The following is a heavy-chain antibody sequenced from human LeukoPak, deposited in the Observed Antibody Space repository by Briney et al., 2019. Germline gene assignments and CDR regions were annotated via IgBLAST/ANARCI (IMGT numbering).Heavy chain of an antibody. CDR3: ARQWNSDAFDI. D-gene: IGHD1-1*01. CDR1: GGSISSYY. V-gene: IGHV4-59*08. J-gene: IGHJ3*02. CDR2: IYYSGST. Sequence: PSETLSLTCTVSGGSISSYYWSWIRQPPGKGLERIGYIYYSGSTNYNPSLKSRVTISVDTSKYQFSLKLSSVTAADTAVYYCARQWNSDAFDIWGQGTMVTVSS.